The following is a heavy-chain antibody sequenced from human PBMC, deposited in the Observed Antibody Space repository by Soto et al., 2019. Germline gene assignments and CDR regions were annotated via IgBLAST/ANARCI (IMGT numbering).Heavy chain of an antibody. CDR3: VKDGDYGDYEGGLGEAYDV. V-gene: IGHV3-9*01. CDR2: INWNSGTL. D-gene: IGHD4-17*01. Sequence: EVQLVASGGGLVQPGGSLRLSCTASGLNFAKYAMNWVRQAPGRGLEWVSGINWNSGTLDYADSVKGRFTISRDNARNSLDLQMHLLSADDTALYYCVKDGDYGDYEGGLGEAYDVWGRGTMVTVSS. CDR1: GLNFAKYA. J-gene: IGHJ3*01.